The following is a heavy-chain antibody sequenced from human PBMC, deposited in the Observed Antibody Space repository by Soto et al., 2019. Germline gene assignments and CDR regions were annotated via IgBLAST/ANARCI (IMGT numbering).Heavy chain of an antibody. V-gene: IGHV3-11*01. J-gene: IGHJ4*02. D-gene: IGHD3-3*01. CDR2: IDTSSTKI. Sequence: QVQLVESGGDLVKRGGCLRLSCAASGYTFSDYYMSWIRQAPGKGLEWISYIDTSSTKISYADSVKGRFTISRDNAKNSLYLEMNSLRDEDTAVYYCASHYDMWSGYLSPVDYWGQGTLVTVSS. CDR3: ASHYDMWSGYLSPVDY. CDR1: GYTFSDYY.